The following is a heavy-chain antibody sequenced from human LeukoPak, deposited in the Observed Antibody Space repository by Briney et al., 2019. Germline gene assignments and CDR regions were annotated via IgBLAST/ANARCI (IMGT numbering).Heavy chain of an antibody. Sequence: SVKVSCKASGGTFSSYAISWVRQAPEQGLEWMRGIIPIFGTANYAQKFQGRVTITADESTSTAYMELRSLRSDDTAVYYCARDLGQYSSGWYDYWGQGTLVTVSS. CDR2: IIPIFGTA. CDR3: ARDLGQYSSGWYDY. CDR1: GGTFSSYA. V-gene: IGHV1-69*13. J-gene: IGHJ4*02. D-gene: IGHD6-19*01.